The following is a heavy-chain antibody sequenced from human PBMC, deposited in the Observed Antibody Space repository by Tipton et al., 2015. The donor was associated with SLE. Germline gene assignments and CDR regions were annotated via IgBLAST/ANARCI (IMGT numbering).Heavy chain of an antibody. CDR3: ARSGDFWSGYFH. J-gene: IGHJ4*02. V-gene: IGHV4-39*07. CDR1: GGSISSSSYY. D-gene: IGHD3-3*01. CDR2: IYSSGST. Sequence: TLSLTCTVSGGSISSSSYYWGWIRQPPGKGLEWIGSIYSSGSTYYNPSLKSRVTISVDTSKNQFSLKLSSVTAADTAVYYCARSGDFWSGYFHWGQGTLVTVSS.